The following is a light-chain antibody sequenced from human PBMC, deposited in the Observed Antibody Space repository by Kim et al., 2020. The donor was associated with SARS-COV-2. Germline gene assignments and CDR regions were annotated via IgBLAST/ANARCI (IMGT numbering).Light chain of an antibody. Sequence: SYELTQPPSVSVSPGQTASISCSGDKLGDKYACWHQQKPGQPPVLVIYEDSKRPSGIPERFSGSNSGNTATLTISGTQAMDEADYYCQAWDSGTAVVFGG. CDR3: QAWDSGTAVV. V-gene: IGLV3-1*01. J-gene: IGLJ2*01. CDR2: EDS. CDR1: KLGDKY.